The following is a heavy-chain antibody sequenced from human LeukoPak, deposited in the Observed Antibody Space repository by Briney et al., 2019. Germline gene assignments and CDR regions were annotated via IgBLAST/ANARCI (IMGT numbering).Heavy chain of an antibody. D-gene: IGHD2-15*01. CDR3: AKGAYCSGGSCLRSYYFDY. J-gene: IGHJ4*02. CDR2: ISYDGSNK. Sequence: GGSLRLSCAASGFTFSSYGMHWVRQAPGKGLEGVAVISYDGSNKYYADSVKGRFTISRDNSKNTLYLQMNSLRAEDTAVYYCAKGAYCSGGSCLRSYYFDYWGQGTLVTVS. V-gene: IGHV3-30*18. CDR1: GFTFSSYG.